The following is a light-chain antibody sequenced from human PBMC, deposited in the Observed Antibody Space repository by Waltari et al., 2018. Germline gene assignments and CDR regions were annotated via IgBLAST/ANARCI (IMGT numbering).Light chain of an antibody. CDR2: DNG. V-gene: IGLV1-51*01. CDR3: ATWDSSLVSVV. CDR1: PSNIRTAP. Sequence: QTVLTPPPSVSAAPGQKVTISCSRSPSNIRTAPLSWYQCLPGTSPKLLIFDNGRRPSGIPDRFSGSRSGTSGTLDITGRQTGDEAVYYCATWDSSLVSVVFGGGTQLTVL. J-gene: IGLJ2*01.